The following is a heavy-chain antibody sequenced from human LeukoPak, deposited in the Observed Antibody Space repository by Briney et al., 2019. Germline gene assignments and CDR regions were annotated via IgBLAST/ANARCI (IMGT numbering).Heavy chain of an antibody. CDR3: ARDLSGSYLPLEDY. Sequence: GGSLRLSCAASTFTFSSYTMNWVRQAPGTGLEWVSSISSSGSYIYYADSLKGRFTVSRDNARKSLYLQMNSLRAEDTAVYYCARDLSGSYLPLEDYWGQGTLVTVSS. CDR1: TFTFSSYT. J-gene: IGHJ4*02. CDR2: ISSSGSYI. V-gene: IGHV3-21*04. D-gene: IGHD1-26*01.